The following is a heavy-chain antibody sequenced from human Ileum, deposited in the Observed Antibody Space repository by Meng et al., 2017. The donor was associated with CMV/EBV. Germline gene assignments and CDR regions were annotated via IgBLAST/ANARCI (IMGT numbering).Heavy chain of an antibody. CDR2: VFYSGST. J-gene: IGHJ4*02. CDR1: GGYITINYC. Sequence: TVSGGYITINYCRDWIRQPPGKGLEWIGSVFYSGSTYYNPSLKNRVTISIDTSKNQLSLKLNSVTAADTAVYYCARTAVTPRGLFDYWGQGTLVTVSS. V-gene: IGHV4-39*07. CDR3: ARTAVTPRGLFDY. D-gene: IGHD4-17*01.